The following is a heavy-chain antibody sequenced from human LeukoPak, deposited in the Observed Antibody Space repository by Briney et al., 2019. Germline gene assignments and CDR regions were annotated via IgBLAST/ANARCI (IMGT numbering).Heavy chain of an antibody. CDR2: ISGSGGST. Sequence: GGSLRLSCAASGFTFSSYAMSWVRQAPGKGLEWVSAISGSGGSTYYADSVKGRFTISRDNSKNTLYLQMNSLRAEDTAVYYCARDPNSSGWPYYFDYWGQGTLVTVSS. V-gene: IGHV3-23*01. CDR3: ARDPNSSGWPYYFDY. CDR1: GFTFSSYA. J-gene: IGHJ4*02. D-gene: IGHD6-19*01.